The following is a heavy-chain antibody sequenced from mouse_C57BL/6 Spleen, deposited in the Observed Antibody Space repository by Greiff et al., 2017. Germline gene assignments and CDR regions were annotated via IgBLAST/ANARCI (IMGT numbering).Heavy chain of an antibody. D-gene: IGHD1-1*01. V-gene: IGHV1-15*01. CDR3: TRPVLLRDDY. Sequence: QVQLQQSGAELVRPGASVTLSCKASGYTFTDYEMHWVKQTPVHGLEWIGAIDPETGGTAYNQKFKGKAILTADKSSSTAYMELRSLTSEDSAVYYCTRPVLLRDDYWGQGTTLTVSS. CDR2: IDPETGGT. J-gene: IGHJ2*01. CDR1: GYTFTDYE.